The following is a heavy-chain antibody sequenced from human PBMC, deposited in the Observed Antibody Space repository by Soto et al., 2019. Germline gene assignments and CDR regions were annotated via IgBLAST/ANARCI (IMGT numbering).Heavy chain of an antibody. V-gene: IGHV3-23*01. D-gene: IGHD6-25*01. Sequence: PGGSIEIARAACGLRFCIPAVAGACKDPGKGLEWVSGISEGGDLIYYADSVKGRFSMSRDNSENMLYLQMTNLRAEDTAIYFFAKRQGTRLAAKGLGIWGQGTLGTVSS. CDR2: ISEGGDLI. CDR1: GLRFCIPA. CDR3: AKRQGTRLAAKGLGI. J-gene: IGHJ4*02.